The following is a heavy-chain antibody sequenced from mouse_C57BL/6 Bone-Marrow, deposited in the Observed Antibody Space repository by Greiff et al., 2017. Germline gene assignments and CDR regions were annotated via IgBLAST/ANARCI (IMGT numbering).Heavy chain of an antibody. V-gene: IGHV1-81*01. Sequence: VKLQQSGAELARPGASVKLSCKASGYTFTSYGISWVKQRTGQGLEWIGEIYPRSGNTYYNEKFKGKATLTADKSSSTAYMELRSLTSEDSAVYFCARSGSSLSWFAYWGQGTLVTVSA. CDR2: IYPRSGNT. CDR3: ARSGSSLSWFAY. D-gene: IGHD1-1*01. J-gene: IGHJ3*01. CDR1: GYTFTSYG.